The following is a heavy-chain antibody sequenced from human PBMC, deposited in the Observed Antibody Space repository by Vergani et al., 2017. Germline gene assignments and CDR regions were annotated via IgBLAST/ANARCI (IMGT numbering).Heavy chain of an antibody. V-gene: IGHV3-23*04. CDR2: ISASGGST. J-gene: IGHJ4*02. D-gene: IGHD1-26*01. Sequence: EVQLVESGGGVVRPGGSLRLSCVGSGFAFGDFGMSWVRQVPGKGLEWVSGISASGGSTYYTDSVKGRFIISRDISKNTLYLQMSSLRADDTAVYYCAKDRPRDWETPLFLFDYWGQGTLVAVSS. CDR3: AKDRPRDWETPLFLFDY. CDR1: GFAFGDFG.